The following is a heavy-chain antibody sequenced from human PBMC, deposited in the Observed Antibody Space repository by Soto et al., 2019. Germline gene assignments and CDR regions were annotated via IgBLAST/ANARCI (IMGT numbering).Heavy chain of an antibody. CDR2: ISSSSRII. D-gene: IGHD3-10*01. V-gene: IGHV3-48*01. CDR1: GFTFSSYS. CDR3: ARDYTTMVRGDY. Sequence: EVQLVESGGGLVQPGGSLRLSCAASGFTFSSYSMNWVRQAPGKGLEWVSYISSSSRIIYYADSVKGRFTISRDNDNNTLYIQMKRLRAEDTVVYYCARDYTTMVRGDYCGQGTLVTVSS. J-gene: IGHJ4*02.